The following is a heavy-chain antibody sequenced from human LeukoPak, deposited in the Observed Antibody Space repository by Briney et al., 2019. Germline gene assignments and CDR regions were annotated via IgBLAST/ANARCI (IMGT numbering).Heavy chain of an antibody. J-gene: IGHJ4*02. CDR3: AKWGPAAYDY. Sequence: GGSLRLSCAASGFTFSSYGMHWVRQAPGKGLEWVAVISYDGSNKYYADSVKGRFTISRDNSKNTLYLQMNSLRAEDTAVYYCAKWGPAAYDYWGQGTLVTVSS. D-gene: IGHD2-2*01. CDR1: GFTFSSYG. V-gene: IGHV3-30*18. CDR2: ISYDGSNK.